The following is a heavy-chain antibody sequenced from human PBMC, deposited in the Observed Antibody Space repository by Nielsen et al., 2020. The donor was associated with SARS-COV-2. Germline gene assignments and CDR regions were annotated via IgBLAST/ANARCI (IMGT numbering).Heavy chain of an antibody. Sequence: ASVKVSCKASGYTFTGYYMHWVRQAPGQGLEWMGWINPNSGGTNYAQKFQGRVTMTRDTSISTAYMELSRLRSDDTAVYYCASHYYDSSGFLWAPDYRGQGTLVTVSS. CDR1: GYTFTGYY. J-gene: IGHJ4*02. CDR3: ASHYYDSSGFLWAPDY. V-gene: IGHV1-2*02. D-gene: IGHD3-22*01. CDR2: INPNSGGT.